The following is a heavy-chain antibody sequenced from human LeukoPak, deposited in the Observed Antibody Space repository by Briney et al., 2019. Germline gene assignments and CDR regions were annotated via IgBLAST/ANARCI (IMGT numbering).Heavy chain of an antibody. V-gene: IGHV7-4-1*02. CDR3: ARGGHCSGGSCRRYYYYGMDV. CDR2: INTKTGNP. J-gene: IGHJ6*02. Sequence: ASVKVSCKASGYTFTSYAMNWVRQAPGQGLEWMGWINTKTGNPTYAQGFTGRFVFSLDTSVSTAYLQISSLKAEDTAVYYCARGGHCSGGSCRRYYYYGMDVWGQGTTVTVSS. CDR1: GYTFTSYA. D-gene: IGHD2-15*01.